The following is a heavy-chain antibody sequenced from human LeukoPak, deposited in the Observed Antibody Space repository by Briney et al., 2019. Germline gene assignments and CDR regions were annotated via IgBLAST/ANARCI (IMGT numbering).Heavy chain of an antibody. V-gene: IGHV4-61*02. J-gene: IGHJ5*02. CDR1: GGSISSGSYY. CDR2: IYTSGST. Sequence: TSETLSLTCTVSGGSISSGSYYWSWIRQPAGKGLEWIGRIYTSGSTNYNPSLKSRVTISVDTSKNQFSLKLSSVTAADTAVYYCARRRLYSSSWYLQALWFDPWGQGTLVTVSS. CDR3: ARRRLYSSSWYLQALWFDP. D-gene: IGHD6-13*01.